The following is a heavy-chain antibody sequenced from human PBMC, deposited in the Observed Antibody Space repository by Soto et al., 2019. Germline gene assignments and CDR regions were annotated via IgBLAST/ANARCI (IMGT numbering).Heavy chain of an antibody. J-gene: IGHJ6*02. Sequence: GESLKISCKGSGYSFTSYWISWVRQMPGKGLEWMGRIDPSDSYTNYSPSFQGHVTISADKSISTAYLQWSSLKASDTAMYYCARHTHGSSYYYYYGMDVWGQGTTVTVPS. V-gene: IGHV5-10-1*01. CDR3: ARHTHGSSYYYYYGMDV. CDR2: IDPSDSYT. CDR1: GYSFTSYW. D-gene: IGHD6-6*01.